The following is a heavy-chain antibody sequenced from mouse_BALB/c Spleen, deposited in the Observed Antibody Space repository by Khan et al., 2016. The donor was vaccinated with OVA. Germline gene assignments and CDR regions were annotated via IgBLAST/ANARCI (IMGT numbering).Heavy chain of an antibody. CDR3: AREGIYYGYEKGACFAY. CDR2: IAPGSGTS. D-gene: IGHD2-2*01. J-gene: IGHJ3*01. Sequence: DLVKPGASVNLSCKASGYTFTSYWINWIKQRPGQGLEWIGRIAPGSGTSYYNEMFKGKATLTVDTSSITAYIQLSSLSSEDSAVYFCAREGIYYGYEKGACFAYWAKGLWSLSLQ. CDR1: GYTFTSYW. V-gene: IGHV1S41*01.